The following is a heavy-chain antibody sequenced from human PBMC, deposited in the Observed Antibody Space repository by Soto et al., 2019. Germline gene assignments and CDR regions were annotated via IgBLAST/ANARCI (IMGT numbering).Heavy chain of an antibody. J-gene: IGHJ3*02. Sequence: ASVKVSCKASGYTFTSYAMHWVRQAPGQRLEWMGWINAGNGNTKYSQKFQGRVTITRDTSASTAYMELSSLRSEDTAVYYCARGGLGETSSEDAFDIWGQGTMVTVSS. D-gene: IGHD3-10*01. V-gene: IGHV1-3*01. CDR3: ARGGLGETSSEDAFDI. CDR2: INAGNGNT. CDR1: GYTFTSYA.